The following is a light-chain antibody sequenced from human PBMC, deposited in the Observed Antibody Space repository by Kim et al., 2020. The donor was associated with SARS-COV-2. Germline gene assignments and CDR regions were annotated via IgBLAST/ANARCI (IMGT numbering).Light chain of an antibody. CDR2: EVS. J-gene: IGLJ1*01. V-gene: IGLV2-8*01. CDR3: CSYTGGKNYV. Sequence: QSALTQPPSASGSPGQSVAISCSGTSSDVGGHNLVSWYQQHPGKAPKLIIYEVSERPSGVPDRFSGSKSGNTAFLIVSGLQAEDEADYYCCSYTGGKNYVFGTGTKVTVL. CDR1: SSDVGGHNL.